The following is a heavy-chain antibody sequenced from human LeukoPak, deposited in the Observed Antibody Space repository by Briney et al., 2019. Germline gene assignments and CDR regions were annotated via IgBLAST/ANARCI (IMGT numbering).Heavy chain of an antibody. CDR1: GFTFSDYY. Sequence: GGSLRLSCAASGFTFSDYYMSWIRQAPGKGLEWVSYISSSSSYTNYADSVKGRFTISRDNAKNTLYLQMNGLRAEDTAVYYCARQVVPVGSWFDPWGQGTLVTVSS. V-gene: IGHV3-11*06. D-gene: IGHD2-2*01. J-gene: IGHJ5*02. CDR2: ISSSSSYT. CDR3: ARQVVPVGSWFDP.